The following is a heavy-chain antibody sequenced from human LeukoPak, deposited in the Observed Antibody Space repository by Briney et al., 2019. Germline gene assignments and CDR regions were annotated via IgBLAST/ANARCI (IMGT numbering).Heavy chain of an antibody. CDR2: ISGSGGST. D-gene: IGHD4-17*01. V-gene: IGHV3-23*01. J-gene: IGHJ6*03. CDR3: AKGSTVIRYYYYYYMDV. CDR1: GFTFSSYA. Sequence: GGSLRLSCAASGFTFSSYAMSWVRQAPGKGLEWVSAISGSGGSTYYADSVKGRFTISRDNSKNTLYLQMNSLRAEDTAVYYCAKGSTVIRYYYYYYMDVWGKGTTVTVSS.